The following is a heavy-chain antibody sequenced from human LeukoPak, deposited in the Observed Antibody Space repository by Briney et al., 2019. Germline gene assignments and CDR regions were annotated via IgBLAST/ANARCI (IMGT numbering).Heavy chain of an antibody. Sequence: SETLSLTCAVSGGSISSSSYYWGWIRQPPGKGLEWIGYIYYTGNTNYNPSLKSRVTISVDTSKNQFSLKLSSVTAADTAVYYCARDRLQLQSWGQGTLVTVSS. CDR1: GGSISSSSYY. D-gene: IGHD1-1*01. J-gene: IGHJ5*02. V-gene: IGHV4-61*01. CDR3: ARDRLQLQS. CDR2: IYYTGNT.